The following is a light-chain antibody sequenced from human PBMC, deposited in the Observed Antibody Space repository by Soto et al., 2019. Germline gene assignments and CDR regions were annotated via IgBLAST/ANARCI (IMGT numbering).Light chain of an antibody. CDR1: SSDVGGYNY. J-gene: IGLJ3*02. Sequence: QSALTQPASVSGSPGQSITISCTGTSSDVGGYNYVSWYQQHQGKAPKLMIYDVSNRPSGVSNRFSGSKSGNTASLTISGLQAEDEADYYCSSYTSSSTLEVFGGGTKRTVL. CDR3: SSYTSSSTLEV. CDR2: DVS. V-gene: IGLV2-14*01.